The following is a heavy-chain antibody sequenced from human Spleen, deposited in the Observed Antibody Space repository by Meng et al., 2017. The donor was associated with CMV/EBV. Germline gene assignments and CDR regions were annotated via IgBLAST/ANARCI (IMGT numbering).Heavy chain of an antibody. CDR1: GFTFSDSY. D-gene: IGHD3-9*01. Sequence: GGSLRLSCAASGFTFSDSYMSWIRQAPGKGLEWVAVISYDGSNIYYADSVKGRFTISRDNSKNTLYLQMNSLRVEDTAVFYCARDYRKLRYFDSWGQGTLVTVSS. CDR2: ISYDGSNI. J-gene: IGHJ4*02. V-gene: IGHV3-30-3*01. CDR3: ARDYRKLRYFDS.